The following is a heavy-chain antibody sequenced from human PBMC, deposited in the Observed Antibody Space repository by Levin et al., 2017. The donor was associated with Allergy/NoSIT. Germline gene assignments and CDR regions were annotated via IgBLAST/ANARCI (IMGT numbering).Heavy chain of an antibody. J-gene: IGHJ6*02. V-gene: IGHV3-9*01. Sequence: HPGGSLRLSCAASGFTFDDYAMHWVRQAPGKGLEWVSIIDWNSGNIDYADSVKGRFTISRDNAKNSVHLQMNSLRGEDTALYYCVKGFGATVPSGMDVWGPGTTVTVSS. CDR3: VKGFGATVPSGMDV. CDR2: IDWNSGNI. CDR1: GFTFDDYA. D-gene: IGHD1-26*01.